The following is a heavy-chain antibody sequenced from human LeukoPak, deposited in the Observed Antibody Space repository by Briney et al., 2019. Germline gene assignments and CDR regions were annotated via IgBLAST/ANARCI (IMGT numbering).Heavy chain of an antibody. V-gene: IGHV4-34*01. J-gene: IGHJ4*02. CDR1: GGSFSGYY. CDR2: INHSGST. Sequence: SETLSLTCAVYGGSFSGYYWSWIRQPPGKGLEWIGEINHSGSTKYNPSLKSRVTISKDTSKNQFSLKLSSVTAADTAVYYCASVYCSGGSCYPADYWGQGTLVTVSS. D-gene: IGHD2-15*01. CDR3: ASVYCSGGSCYPADY.